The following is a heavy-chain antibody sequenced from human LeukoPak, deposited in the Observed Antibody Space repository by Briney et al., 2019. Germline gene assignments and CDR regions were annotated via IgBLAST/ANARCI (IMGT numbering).Heavy chain of an antibody. CDR2: ISSSGGRT. J-gene: IGHJ3*02. D-gene: IGHD2-2*01. Sequence: PGGSLRLSCAASGFTFSSYAMSWVRQAPGKGLEWVSGISSSGGRTYYADSVKGRFTISRDNSKNTLYLQMNSLRAEDTAVYYCAKDLKATVVPAASDAFDIWGQGTMVTVSS. CDR1: GFTFSSYA. CDR3: AKDLKATVVPAASDAFDI. V-gene: IGHV3-23*01.